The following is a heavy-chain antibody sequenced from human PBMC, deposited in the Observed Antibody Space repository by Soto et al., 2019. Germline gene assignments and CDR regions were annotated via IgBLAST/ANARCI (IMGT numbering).Heavy chain of an antibody. CDR2: IIPIFGTA. CDR3: ATPGGYDFGGGYQSPGVDYGMDV. Sequence: SVKVSCKASGGTFSSYAISWVRQAPGQGLEWMGGIIPIFGTANYAQKFQGRVTITADESTSTAYMELSSLRSEGTAVYDCATPGGYDFGGGYQSPGVDYGMDVWG. D-gene: IGHD3-3*01. CDR1: GGTFSSYA. J-gene: IGHJ6*02. V-gene: IGHV1-69*13.